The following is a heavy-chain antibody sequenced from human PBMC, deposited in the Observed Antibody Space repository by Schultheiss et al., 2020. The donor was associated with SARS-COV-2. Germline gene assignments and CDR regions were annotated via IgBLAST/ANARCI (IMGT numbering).Heavy chain of an antibody. J-gene: IGHJ6*02. CDR3: ARGGEYLFSGMDV. V-gene: IGHV5-51*01. CDR1: GYSFTSYW. Sequence: GGSLRLSCKGSGYSFTSYWIGWVRQMPGKGLEWMGIIYPGDSDTRYSPSFQGQVTISADRSISTAYLQWSSLKASDTAMYYCARGGEYLFSGMDVWGQGTTVTVSS. D-gene: IGHD4-17*01. CDR2: IYPGDSDT.